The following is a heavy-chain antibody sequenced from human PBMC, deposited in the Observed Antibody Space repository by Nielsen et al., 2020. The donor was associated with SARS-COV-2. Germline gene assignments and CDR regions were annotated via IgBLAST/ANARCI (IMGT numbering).Heavy chain of an antibody. CDR2: IYYVSRSVTT. CDR3: ARDPGNSNNTYNWFDS. D-gene: IGHD5-18*01. V-gene: IGHV4-59*01. Sequence: SETLSLTCSVPGDSISTYYWNWIRQTPGKGLEWIGYIYYVSRSVTTNYNPSLKSRATISLDTSQSQISLKLTSVTAADTAVYFCARDPGNSNNTYNWFDSWGQGILVTVSS. J-gene: IGHJ5*01. CDR1: GDSISTYY.